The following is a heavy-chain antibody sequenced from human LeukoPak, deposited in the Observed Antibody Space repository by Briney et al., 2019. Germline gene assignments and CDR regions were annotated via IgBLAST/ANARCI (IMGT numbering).Heavy chain of an antibody. V-gene: IGHV4-59*01. CDR2: IYYSGST. Sequence: NPSETLSLTCTVSGVSISSYYWSWIRQPPGKGLEWIGYIYYSGSTNYNPSLKSRVTISVDTSKNQFSLKLSSVTAADTAVYYCARSDYYDSSDYFDYWGQGTQVTVSS. CDR1: GVSISSYY. J-gene: IGHJ4*02. CDR3: ARSDYYDSSDYFDY. D-gene: IGHD3-22*01.